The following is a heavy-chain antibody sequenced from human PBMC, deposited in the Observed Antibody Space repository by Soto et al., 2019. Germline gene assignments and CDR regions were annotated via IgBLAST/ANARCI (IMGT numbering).Heavy chain of an antibody. J-gene: IGHJ4*02. CDR1: GYIFSSYA. Sequence: ASVKVSCKASGYIFSSYAMYWVRQAPGQRLEWMGWINAGYGNTKSSQKFQDRVTISRDTSASTAYMELTSLRSEDTAVYYCARDTGDGTFDFWGQGTLVTVSS. V-gene: IGHV1-3*01. CDR3: ARDTGDGTFDF. CDR2: INAGYGNT. D-gene: IGHD7-27*01.